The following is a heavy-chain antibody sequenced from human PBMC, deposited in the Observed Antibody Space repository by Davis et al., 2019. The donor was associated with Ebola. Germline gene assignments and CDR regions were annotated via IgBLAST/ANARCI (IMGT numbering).Heavy chain of an antibody. CDR1: GFTFSSYA. J-gene: IGHJ4*02. D-gene: IGHD2-15*01. Sequence: GESLKISCAASGFTFSSYAMSWVRQAPGKGLEWVSVIYSGGSTYYADSVKGRFTISRDNSKNTLYLQMNSLRAEDTAVYYCARASKRYCSGGSCYINYWGQGTLVTVSS. CDR2: IYSGGST. CDR3: ARASKRYCSGGSCYINY. V-gene: IGHV3-66*01.